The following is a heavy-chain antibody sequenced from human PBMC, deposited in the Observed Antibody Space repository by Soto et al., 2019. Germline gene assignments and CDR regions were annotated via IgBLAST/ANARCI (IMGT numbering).Heavy chain of an antibody. J-gene: IGHJ6*02. CDR3: AESYGMDV. CDR1: GYTLTELS. V-gene: IGHV1-24*01. Sequence: ASVKVSCKVSGYTLTELSMHWVRQAPGKGLEWTGGFDPEDGETIYAQKFQGRVTMTGDTSTDTAYMELSSLRSDDTAVYYCAESYGMDVWGQGTTVTVSS. CDR2: FDPEDGET.